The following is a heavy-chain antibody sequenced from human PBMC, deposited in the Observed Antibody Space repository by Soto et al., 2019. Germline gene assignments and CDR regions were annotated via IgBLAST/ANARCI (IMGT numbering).Heavy chain of an antibody. CDR1: GFSLTNTGVT. CDR2: MYWHDDK. J-gene: IGHJ5*01. CDR3: AHSHFEILTGPFDS. V-gene: IGHV2-5*01. Sequence: ESGPTRANPTHTLTLTCTFSGFSLTNTGVTVGWIRQPPGKALEWLALMYWHDDKRYNPSLRNRLTIAKDTSKNRVVLTLANVGPVDTATYFCAHSHFEILTGPFDSWGRGTLVTVSS. D-gene: IGHD3-9*01.